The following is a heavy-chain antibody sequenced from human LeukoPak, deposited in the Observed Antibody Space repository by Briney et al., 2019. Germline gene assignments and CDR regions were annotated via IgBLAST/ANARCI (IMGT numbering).Heavy chain of an antibody. Sequence: GGSLRLSCAASGFSFSTYSMIWVRQAPGKGLERVSSVSGTSGYIYYADSVKGRFTISRDNAKNTVYLQMNSLRAEDTAVYYCARWYSSGWYSDYWGQGTLVTVSS. D-gene: IGHD6-19*01. CDR1: GFSFSTYS. CDR2: VSGTSGYI. V-gene: IGHV3-21*06. CDR3: ARWYSSGWYSDY. J-gene: IGHJ4*02.